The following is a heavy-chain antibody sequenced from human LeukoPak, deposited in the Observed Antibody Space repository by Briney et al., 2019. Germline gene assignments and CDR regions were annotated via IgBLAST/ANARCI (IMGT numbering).Heavy chain of an antibody. CDR1: GGSISSDY. V-gene: IGHV4-59*01. D-gene: IGHD7-27*01. J-gene: IGHJ4*02. Sequence: SETLSLTCTVSGGSISSDYWSWIRQPPGKGLEWIGYIYYSGSTNYNPSLKSRVTISVDTSKNQFSLKLSSVTAADTAVYYCARGLGGNSNFDYWGQGTLVTVSS. CDR3: ARGLGGNSNFDY. CDR2: IYYSGST.